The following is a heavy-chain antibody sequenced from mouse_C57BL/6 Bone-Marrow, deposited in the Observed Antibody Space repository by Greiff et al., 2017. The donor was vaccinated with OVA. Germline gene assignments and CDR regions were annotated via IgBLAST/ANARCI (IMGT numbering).Heavy chain of an antibody. CDR1: GYTFTSYW. CDR3: ARTARWFYFDY. D-gene: IGHD1-1*02. V-gene: IGHV1-64*01. CDR2: IHPNSGST. Sequence: QVQLKQPGAELVKPGASVKLSCKASGYTFTSYWMHWVKQRPGQGLEWIGMIHPNSGSTNYNEKFKSKATLTVDKSSSTAYMQLSSLTSEDSAVYYCARTARWFYFDYWGQGTTLTVSS. J-gene: IGHJ2*01.